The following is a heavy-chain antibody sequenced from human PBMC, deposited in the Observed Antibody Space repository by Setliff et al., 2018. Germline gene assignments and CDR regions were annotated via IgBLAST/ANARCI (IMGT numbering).Heavy chain of an antibody. Sequence: ASVKVSCKASGYAFTDYYMHWVQQAPGKGLEWMGRVDPEDGETISAEKFQGRVTITADTSTDTAYMELSSLRSEDTAVYYCATLSKYPYGSGSYMGIRWFDPWGQGTRVTVSS. CDR2: VDPEDGET. J-gene: IGHJ5*02. V-gene: IGHV1-69-2*01. CDR1: GYAFTDYY. D-gene: IGHD3-10*01. CDR3: ATLSKYPYGSGSYMGIRWFDP.